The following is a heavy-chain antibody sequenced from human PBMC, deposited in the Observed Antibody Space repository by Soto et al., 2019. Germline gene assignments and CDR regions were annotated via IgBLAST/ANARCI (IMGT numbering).Heavy chain of an antibody. D-gene: IGHD1-1*01. CDR3: ARDPANWNARDY. CDR2: ISSSSTYI. V-gene: IGHV3-21*01. CDR1: GFTLSSYT. Sequence: GGSLRLSCAASGFTLSSYTMNWVRQAPGKGLEWVSSISSSSTYIYYADSVKGRFTISRDNAKNSLYLRMNSLRAEDTAVYYCARDPANWNARDYWGQGTLVTVSS. J-gene: IGHJ4*02.